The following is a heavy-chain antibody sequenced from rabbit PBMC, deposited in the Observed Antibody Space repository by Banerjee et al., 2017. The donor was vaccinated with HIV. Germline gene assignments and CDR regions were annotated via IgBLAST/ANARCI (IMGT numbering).Heavy chain of an antibody. J-gene: IGHJ4*01. Sequence: QEQLEESGGDLVKPEGSLTLTCTASGFSFSSYWMCWVRQAPGKGLEWIACIYTGSSGSTYYASWAKGRFTISKTSSTTVTLQMTNLTAADTATYFCARNDYSSGWGADLWGPGTLVTVS. D-gene: IGHD4-1*01. V-gene: IGHV1S45*01. CDR3: ARNDYSSGWGADL. CDR1: GFSFSSYW. CDR2: IYTGSSGST.